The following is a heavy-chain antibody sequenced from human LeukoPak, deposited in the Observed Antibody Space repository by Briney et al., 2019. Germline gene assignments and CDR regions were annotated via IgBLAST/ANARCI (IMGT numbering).Heavy chain of an antibody. V-gene: IGHV4-39*07. CDR3: ARENSAATRY. CDR1: GGSISSSSYY. CDR2: IYYSGST. Sequence: SETLSLTCTVSGGSISSSSYYWGWIRQPPGKGLEWIGSIYYSGSTYYNPSLKSRVTISVDTSKNQFSLKLSPVTAADTAVYYCARENSAATRYWGQGTLVTVSS. J-gene: IGHJ4*02. D-gene: IGHD2/OR15-2a*01.